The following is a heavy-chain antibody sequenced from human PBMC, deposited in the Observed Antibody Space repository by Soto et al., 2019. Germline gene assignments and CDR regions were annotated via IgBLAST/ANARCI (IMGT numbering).Heavy chain of an antibody. J-gene: IGHJ6*02. CDR1: GGTFSSYA. D-gene: IGHD2-2*02. V-gene: IGHV1-69*01. CDR3: ARERRGYCSSTSCYTGPYYYYYGMDV. Sequence: QVQLVQSGAEVKKPGSSVKVSCKASGGTFSSYAISWVRQAPGQGLEWMGWIIPIFGTANYAQKFQGRVTITADESTSTAYMELSSLRSEDTAVYYCARERRGYCSSTSCYTGPYYYYYGMDVWDQGTTVTVSS. CDR2: IIPIFGTA.